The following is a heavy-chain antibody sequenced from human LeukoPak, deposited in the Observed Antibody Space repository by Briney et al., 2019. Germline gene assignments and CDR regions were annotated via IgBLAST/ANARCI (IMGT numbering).Heavy chain of an antibody. D-gene: IGHD1-14*01. CDR3: AKCRTSCQGNGFDV. V-gene: IGHV3-23*01. J-gene: IGHJ3*01. CDR1: GFTFRTYS. CDR2: LGVSGGGP. Sequence: TGGSLRLSCAASGFTFRTYSMTWVRQAPGKGLEWVSALGVSGGGPEYADSVKGRFTITRDDSKNTLYLQMDSLRAEDTAIYCCAKCRTSCQGNGFDVWGQGTVVTVSS.